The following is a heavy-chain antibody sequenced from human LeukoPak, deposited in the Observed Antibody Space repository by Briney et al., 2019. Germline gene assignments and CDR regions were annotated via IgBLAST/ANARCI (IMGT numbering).Heavy chain of an antibody. V-gene: IGHV4-59*01. J-gene: IGHJ4*02. CDR3: ARGLKDIVLMVYATYFDY. Sequence: ASETLSLTCTVSGGSISNYYWSWIRQPPGKGLEWIGYIYYSGSTNYNPSLKSRVIISVDTSKNQVSLKLSSVSTADTAVYYCARGLKDIVLMVYATYFDYWGQGTLVTVSS. CDR2: IYYSGST. CDR1: GGSISNYY. D-gene: IGHD2-8*01.